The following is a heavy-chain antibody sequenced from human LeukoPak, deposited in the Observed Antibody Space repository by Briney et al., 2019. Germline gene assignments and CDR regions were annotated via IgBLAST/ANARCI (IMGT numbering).Heavy chain of an antibody. J-gene: IGHJ4*02. CDR3: AKDSGWIQFID. CDR2: ISGSRGIT. Sequence: GALRLSCAASGFTFSSYGMHWVRQAPGKGLECVSSISGSRGITYYADSVKGRFIISRDNSKDTMYLQMNSLRAEDTGVYYCAKDSGWIQFIDWGQGTPVTVSS. CDR1: GFTFSSYG. D-gene: IGHD5-24*01. V-gene: IGHV3-23*01.